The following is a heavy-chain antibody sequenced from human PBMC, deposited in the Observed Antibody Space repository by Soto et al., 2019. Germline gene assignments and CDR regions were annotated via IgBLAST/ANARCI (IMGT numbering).Heavy chain of an antibody. V-gene: IGHV3-30*18. D-gene: IGHD4-17*01. CDR3: AKDRGSYGDLDY. J-gene: IGHJ4*02. CDR1: GFTFSNYG. CDR2: ISYDGSNN. Sequence: QVQLVESGGGVVQPGWSLRLSCAASGFTFSNYGMHWVRQAPGKGLEWVAVISYDGSNNYYADSVKGRFTISRDNSKNTLYLQMNSLRGEDTAVYYCAKDRGSYGDLDYWGQGTLVTVSS.